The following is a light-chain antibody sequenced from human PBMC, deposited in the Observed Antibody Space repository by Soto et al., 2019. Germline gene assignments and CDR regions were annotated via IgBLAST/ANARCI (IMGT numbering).Light chain of an antibody. V-gene: IGKV3-20*01. Sequence: EIVLTQSPATLSSFPGERATLSCRASQSVTSSYLAWYQQKPGQAPRLLIYGASSRATGIPDRFSGSGSGTDFTLTISRLESEDFAVYHCQQYGNSPLTFGGGTRWIS. CDR1: QSVTSSY. J-gene: IGKJ4*01. CDR3: QQYGNSPLT. CDR2: GAS.